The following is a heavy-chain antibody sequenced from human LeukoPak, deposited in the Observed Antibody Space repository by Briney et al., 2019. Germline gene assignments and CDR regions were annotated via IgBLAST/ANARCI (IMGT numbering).Heavy chain of an antibody. Sequence: GGSLRLSCAASGFTFSNYAMHWVRQAPGKGLEYVSALSSNGGSKYYANSVKGRFTISRDNSKNTLYLQMGSLRAEDMAVYYCARDLRLKELAYCGGDCLDYWGQGTLVTVSS. V-gene: IGHV3-64*01. CDR2: LSSNGGSK. CDR3: ARDLRLKELAYCGGDCLDY. CDR1: GFTFSNYA. D-gene: IGHD2-21*02. J-gene: IGHJ4*02.